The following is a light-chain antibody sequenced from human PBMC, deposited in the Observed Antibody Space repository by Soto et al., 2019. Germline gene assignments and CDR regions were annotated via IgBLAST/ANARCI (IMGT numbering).Light chain of an antibody. J-gene: IGLJ1*01. CDR2: EVS. V-gene: IGLV2-18*02. CDR3: NSYTGSSTDV. Sequence: SGLTQPPSVSGSPGQSVAISCTGTSSDVGSYNRVSWYQQPPGAAPKLMIYEVSNRPSGVPDRFSGSKSGNTASLTISGLQAEDEADYYCNSYTGSSTDVFGTGTKVTVL. CDR1: SSDVGSYNR.